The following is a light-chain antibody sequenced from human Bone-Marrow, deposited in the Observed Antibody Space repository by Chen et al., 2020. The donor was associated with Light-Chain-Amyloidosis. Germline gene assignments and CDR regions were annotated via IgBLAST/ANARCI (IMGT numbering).Light chain of an antibody. Sequence: SYVLTQPSSVSVAPGQTATIACGGNNIGYTSVHWYKQTPGQAPLLVVYDDSDRPSGIPERLSGSNSGNTATLTISWVEAGDEADYYCQVWARGSGRPVLGGGTKLTVL. J-gene: IGLJ3*02. CDR3: QVWARGSGRPV. V-gene: IGLV3-21*02. CDR1: NIGYTS. CDR2: DDS.